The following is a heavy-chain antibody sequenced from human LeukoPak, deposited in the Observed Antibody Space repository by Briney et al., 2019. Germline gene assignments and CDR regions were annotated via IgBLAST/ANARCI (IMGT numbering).Heavy chain of an antibody. CDR3: ARGGNSFKDEHAEFDY. Sequence: ASVKVSCKASGYTFTTYGISWVRQAPGQGLEWMGWINTYNDNTIYAQTLQGRVTMTTDTFTSTAYMELRSLRSDDPAVYYCARGGNSFKDEHAEFDYWGQGTVVTVSS. CDR2: INTYNDNT. J-gene: IGHJ4*02. V-gene: IGHV1-18*01. D-gene: IGHD2/OR15-2a*01. CDR1: GYTFTTYG.